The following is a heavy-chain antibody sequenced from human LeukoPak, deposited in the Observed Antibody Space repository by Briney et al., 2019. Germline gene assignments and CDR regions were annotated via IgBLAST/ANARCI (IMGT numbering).Heavy chain of an antibody. D-gene: IGHD5-12*01. V-gene: IGHV3-30*02. J-gene: IGHJ6*03. CDR3: AKGGGYEAQYYYYYLDV. CDR2: IRYDESDK. Sequence: PGGSLRLSCATSGFTFSHYGMHWVRQAPGRGLDWVAHIRYDESDKYYADSVKGRFTVSRDNSKNTLYLQMKSLRAEDTAVYYCAKGGGYEAQYYYYYLDVWGKGTTATISS. CDR1: GFTFSHYG.